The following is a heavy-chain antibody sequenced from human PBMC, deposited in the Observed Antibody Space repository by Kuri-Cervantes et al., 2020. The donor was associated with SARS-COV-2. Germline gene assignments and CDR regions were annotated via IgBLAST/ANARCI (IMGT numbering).Heavy chain of an antibody. CDR2: INPNSGGT. CDR1: GYTFTGYY. J-gene: IGHJ4*02. Sequence: ASVKVSCKASGYTFTGYYMHWVRQAPGQGLEWMGWINPNSGGTNYAQKFQGRVTMTRDTSISTAYMELSRLRSDDTAVYYCARDGPSWGGAVVDYFDYWGQGTLVTVSS. D-gene: IGHD2-15*01. CDR3: ARDGPSWGGAVVDYFDY. V-gene: IGHV1-2*02.